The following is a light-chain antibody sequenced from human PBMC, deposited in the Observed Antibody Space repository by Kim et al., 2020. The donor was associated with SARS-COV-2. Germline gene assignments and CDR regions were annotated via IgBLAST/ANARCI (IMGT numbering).Light chain of an antibody. V-gene: IGLV9-49*01. J-gene: IGLJ1*01. CDR2: VGTGGIVG. CDR3: GADHGSWSDFVYV. Sequence: QPVLTQPPSASASLGASVTLTCTLSSGYSNYKVDWYQQRPGKGPRFVMRVGTGGIVGSKGEGIPDRFSVLGSGLNRYLTIKNIQEEDESDYHCGADHGSWSDFVYVFGTGTKVTVL. CDR1: SGYSNYK.